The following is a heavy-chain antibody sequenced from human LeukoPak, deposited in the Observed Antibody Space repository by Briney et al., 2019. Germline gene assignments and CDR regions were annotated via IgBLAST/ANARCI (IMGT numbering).Heavy chain of an antibody. D-gene: IGHD2-15*01. CDR3: ARRAAATTAVAFDI. CDR1: GFTFNDYT. Sequence: GGSLRLSCAASGFTFNDYTLNWVRQAPGKGLEWLSYINSDSSSIYYADSVKGRLTISRDNAKNSLYLQMNSLGAEDTAVYYCARRAAATTAVAFDIWGQGTLVTVSS. V-gene: IGHV3-48*01. CDR2: INSDSSSI. J-gene: IGHJ3*02.